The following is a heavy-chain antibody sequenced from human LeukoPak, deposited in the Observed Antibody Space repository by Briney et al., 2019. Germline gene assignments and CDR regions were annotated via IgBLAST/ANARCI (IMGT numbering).Heavy chain of an antibody. CDR2: ISGSGGST. J-gene: IGHJ4*02. D-gene: IGHD5-18*01. V-gene: IGHV3-23*01. Sequence: GGSLRLSCAASGFTFSSYAMSWVRQAPGKGLEWVSAISGSGGSTYYADSVKGRFTISRDNSKSTLYLQMNSLRAEDTAVYYCAKDPNSGYSYGLTYYFDYWGQGTLVTVSS. CDR1: GFTFSSYA. CDR3: AKDPNSGYSYGLTYYFDY.